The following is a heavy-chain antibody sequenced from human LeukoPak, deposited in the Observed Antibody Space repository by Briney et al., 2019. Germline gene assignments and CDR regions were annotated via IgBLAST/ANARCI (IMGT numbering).Heavy chain of an antibody. D-gene: IGHD6-25*01. J-gene: IGHJ5*02. CDR3: AKDLSPAAA. CDR1: GFSFRSYG. Sequence: PGGSLRLSCAASGFSFRSYGMHWVRQAPDKGLEWVAVISYDGSNKYYADSVKGRFTISRDNSKNTVYLQMNNLRDEDTAVYYCAKDLSPAAAWGQGTLVTVSS. V-gene: IGHV3-33*06. CDR2: ISYDGSNK.